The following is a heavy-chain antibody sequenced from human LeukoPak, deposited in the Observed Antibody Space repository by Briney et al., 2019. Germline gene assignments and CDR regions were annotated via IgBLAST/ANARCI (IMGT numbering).Heavy chain of an antibody. CDR1: GFTFSAYA. V-gene: IGHV3-30-3*02. J-gene: IGHJ4*02. D-gene: IGHD2-15*01. CDR2: ITHDESNK. CDR3: AKDPVVGKHGGIGAAY. Sequence: TGGSLRLSCAASGFTFSAYAMHWVRQAPGKGLEWVAVITHDESNKYYADSVKGRFTISRDNSKNALYLQMNSLRTDDTAMYYCAKDPVVGKHGGIGAAYWGQGTLVTVSS.